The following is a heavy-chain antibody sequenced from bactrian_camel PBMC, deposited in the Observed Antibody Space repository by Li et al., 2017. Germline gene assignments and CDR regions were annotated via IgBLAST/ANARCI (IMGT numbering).Heavy chain of an antibody. J-gene: IGHJ4*01. CDR2: IESDGST. D-gene: IGHD1*01. V-gene: IGHV3S53*01. Sequence: HVQLVESGGGSVQTGGSLKLSCAASGYTDGVFCMGWFRQIPDKEREGVAGIESDGSTSYADSVKGRFTISRVYAKNKNMLYLQMNSLQPEDTAVYYCAYESGCQQPTLNNVAYTLWGQGTQVTVS. CDR3: AYESGCQQPTLNNVAYTL. CDR1: GYTDGVFC.